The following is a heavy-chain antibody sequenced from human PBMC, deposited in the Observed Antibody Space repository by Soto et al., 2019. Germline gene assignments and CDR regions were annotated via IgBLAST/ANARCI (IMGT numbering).Heavy chain of an antibody. V-gene: IGHV4-39*01. D-gene: IGHD6-19*01. CDR2: IYYSGST. J-gene: IGHJ6*02. CDR1: GGSISSYY. CDR3: ASQAGFYYYYGMDV. Sequence: PSETLSLTCTVSGGSISSYYWGWIRQPPGKGLEWIGSIYYSGSTYYNPSLKSRVTISVDTSKNQFSLKLSSVTAADTAVYYCASQAGFYYYYGMDVWGQGTTVTVSS.